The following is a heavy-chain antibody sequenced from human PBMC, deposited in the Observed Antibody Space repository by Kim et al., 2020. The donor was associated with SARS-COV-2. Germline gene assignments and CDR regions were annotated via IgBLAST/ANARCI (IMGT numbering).Heavy chain of an antibody. J-gene: IGHJ6*03. D-gene: IGHD6-13*01. CDR3: ARLPRRPGIAAAGPYYYYYYMDV. Sequence: SETLSLTCTVSGGSISSSSYYWGWIRQPPGKGLEWIGSIYYSGSTYYNPSLKSRVTISVDTSKNQFSLKLSSVTAADTAVYYCARLPRRPGIAAAGPYYYYYYMDVWGKGTTVTVSS. CDR2: IYYSGST. V-gene: IGHV4-39*01. CDR1: GGSISSSSYY.